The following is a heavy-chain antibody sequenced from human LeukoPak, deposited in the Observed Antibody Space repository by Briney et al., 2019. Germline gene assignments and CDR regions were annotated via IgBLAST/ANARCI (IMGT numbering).Heavy chain of an antibody. CDR3: ARLQYCSGTSCYWFDP. D-gene: IGHD2-2*01. CDR1: GGSISSGGYS. Sequence: SETLSLTCAVSGGSISSGGYSWSWIRQPLGKGLEWIGYIYHTGSTYYNPSLKSRVTISVDTSKNQFSLRLSSVTAADTAVYYCARLQYCSGTSCYWFDPWGQGTLVTVSS. V-gene: IGHV4-30-2*01. J-gene: IGHJ5*02. CDR2: IYHTGST.